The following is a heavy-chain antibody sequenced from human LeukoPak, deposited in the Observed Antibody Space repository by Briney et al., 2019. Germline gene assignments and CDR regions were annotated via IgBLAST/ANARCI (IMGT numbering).Heavy chain of an antibody. Sequence: GGSLRLSCAASGFTVISNYMSWVRQAPGKGLEWVSLVYTGGSTYYADYVKCRFIISRDNSKNTVYLQMNSLRVEDTAVYYCYYASGSYPWGQGTLVTVSS. V-gene: IGHV3-66*01. J-gene: IGHJ5*02. CDR3: YYASGSYP. D-gene: IGHD3-10*01. CDR2: VYTGGST. CDR1: GFTVISNY.